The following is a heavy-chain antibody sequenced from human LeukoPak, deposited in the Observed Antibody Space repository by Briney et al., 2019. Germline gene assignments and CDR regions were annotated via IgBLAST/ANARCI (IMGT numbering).Heavy chain of an antibody. CDR1: GLTFSSYA. CDR3: AKEVHQMATITPFDY. V-gene: IGHV3-23*01. Sequence: GGSLRLSCAASGLTFSSYAMSWVRQAPGKGLEWVSAISGSDGSTYYADSVKGRFTISRDNSKNTLYLQMNSLRAEDTAVYYCAKEVHQMATITPFDYWGQGTLVTVSS. J-gene: IGHJ4*02. D-gene: IGHD5-24*01. CDR2: ISGSDGST.